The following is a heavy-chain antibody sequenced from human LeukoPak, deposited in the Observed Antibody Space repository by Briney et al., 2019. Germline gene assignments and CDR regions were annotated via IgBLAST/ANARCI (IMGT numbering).Heavy chain of an antibody. Sequence: SGGSLRLSCAASEFTFSNYVMNWVRQAPGKGLEWVSTISGATTYYADSVKGRFIISGDSSKNTLYLQMNSLRVEDTAVYYCAKGLTLGQGVRAFDLWGRGTLVTVSS. CDR3: AKGLTLGQGVRAFDL. V-gene: IGHV3-23*01. J-gene: IGHJ3*01. CDR2: ISGATT. D-gene: IGHD3-10*01. CDR1: EFTFSNYV.